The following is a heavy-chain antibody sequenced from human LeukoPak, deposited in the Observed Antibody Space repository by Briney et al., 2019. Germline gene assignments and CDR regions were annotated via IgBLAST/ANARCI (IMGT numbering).Heavy chain of an antibody. J-gene: IGHJ4*02. CDR2: MNPNSGST. CDR3: AREMATKAYVIDY. Sequence: GASVKVSCKASGYTFTSYDINWVRQATGQGLEWMGRMNPNSGSTGYAQKFQGRVTMTRNTSISTAYMELSSLRSEDTAVYYCAREMATKAYVIDYWGQGTLVTVSS. V-gene: IGHV1-8*01. D-gene: IGHD5-24*01. CDR1: GYTFTSYD.